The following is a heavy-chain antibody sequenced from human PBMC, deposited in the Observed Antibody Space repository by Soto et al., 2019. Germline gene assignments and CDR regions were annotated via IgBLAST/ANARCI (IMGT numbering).Heavy chain of an antibody. V-gene: IGHV3-48*02. D-gene: IGHD2-2*01. J-gene: IGHJ3*02. CDR1: GFTFGSYS. CDR2: ISSSSSTI. Sequence: GESLKISCAASGFTFGSYSMNWVRQAPGKGLEWVSYISSSSSTIYYADSVKGRFTISRDNAKNSLYLQMNSLRDEDTAVYYCARVTGMMPAAFDIWGQGTMVTVSS. CDR3: ARVTGMMPAAFDI.